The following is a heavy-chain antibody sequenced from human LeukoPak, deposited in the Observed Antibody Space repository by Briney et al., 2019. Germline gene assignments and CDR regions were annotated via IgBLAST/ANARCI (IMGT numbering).Heavy chain of an antibody. CDR2: IWYDGSNK. V-gene: IGHV3-33*01. CDR3: ADVGYSGSSGAFDI. Sequence: GRSLRLSCAASGFTFSSYGMHWVRQAPGKGLEWVAVIWYDGSNKYYADSVKGRFTISRDNSKNTLYLQMNSLRAEDTAVYYCADVGYSGSSGAFDIWGQGTMVTVSS. D-gene: IGHD1-26*01. CDR1: GFTFSSYG. J-gene: IGHJ3*02.